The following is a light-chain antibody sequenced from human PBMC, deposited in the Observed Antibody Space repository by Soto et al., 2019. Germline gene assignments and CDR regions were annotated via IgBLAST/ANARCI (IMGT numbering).Light chain of an antibody. Sequence: QSALTQPASVSGSPGQSIIISCTGTSSDVGGYNYVSWYQHHPGKAPKLMIYEVSNRPSGVSNRFSGSKSGNTASLTISGLQGEDEADYYCSSYTTTTPLEVFGTGTKVTVL. J-gene: IGLJ1*01. V-gene: IGLV2-14*01. CDR3: SSYTTTTPLEV. CDR2: EVS. CDR1: SSDVGGYNY.